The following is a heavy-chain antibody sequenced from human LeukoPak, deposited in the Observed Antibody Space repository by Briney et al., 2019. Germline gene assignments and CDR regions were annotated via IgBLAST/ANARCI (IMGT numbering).Heavy chain of an antibody. D-gene: IGHD3-3*01. CDR2: IYYSGST. J-gene: IGHJ6*03. CDR3: ARVPYDFWSGSYYYYYMDV. Sequence: PSETLSLTCTVSGGSISSSSYYWGWIRQPPGKGLEWIGSIYYSGSTYYNPSLKSRVTISVDTSKNQFSLKLSSVTAADTAVYYCARVPYDFWSGSYYYYYMDVWGKGTTVTVSS. CDR1: GGSISSSSYY. V-gene: IGHV4-39*07.